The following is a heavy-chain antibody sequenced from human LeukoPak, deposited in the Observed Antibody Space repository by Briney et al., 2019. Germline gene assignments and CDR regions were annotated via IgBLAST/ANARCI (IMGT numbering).Heavy chain of an antibody. Sequence: TGGSLRLSCAASGFTFSSYGTHWVRQAPGKGLEWVAVISYDGSNKYYAGSVKGRFTISRDNSKNTLYLQVNSLRAEDTAVYYCAKAKSYYSNYDYWGQGTLVTVSS. J-gene: IGHJ4*02. CDR2: ISYDGSNK. V-gene: IGHV3-30*18. D-gene: IGHD4-11*01. CDR3: AKAKSYYSNYDY. CDR1: GFTFSSYG.